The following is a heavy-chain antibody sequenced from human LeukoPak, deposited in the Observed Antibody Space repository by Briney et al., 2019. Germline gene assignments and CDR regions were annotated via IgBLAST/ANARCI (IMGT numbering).Heavy chain of an antibody. CDR2: INPNSGGR. CDR3: ARDGTDIVVVPAAMQDYYYYMDG. CDR1: GYTFTGYY. Sequence: ASVKLSCKASGYTFTGYYMHWVRQAPGQGLEWMGWINPNSGGRNYAQKFQGRVTMTRDTTISTAYMELSRLRSDDTAVYYCARDGTDIVVVPAAMQDYYYYMDGWGKVTTVTISS. V-gene: IGHV1-2*02. D-gene: IGHD2-2*01. J-gene: IGHJ6*03.